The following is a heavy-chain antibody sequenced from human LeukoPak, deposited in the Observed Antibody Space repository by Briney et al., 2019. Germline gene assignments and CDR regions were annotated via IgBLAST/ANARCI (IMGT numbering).Heavy chain of an antibody. Sequence: SETLSLTCTVSGGSISSSSYYWGWIRQPPGKGLEWIGSIYYSGGTYYNPSLKSRVTISVDTSKNQFSLKLSSVTAADTAVYYCARVNSSGYYHPFDYWGQGTLVTVSS. V-gene: IGHV4-39*07. J-gene: IGHJ4*02. CDR2: IYYSGGT. D-gene: IGHD3-22*01. CDR1: GGSISSSSYY. CDR3: ARVNSSGYYHPFDY.